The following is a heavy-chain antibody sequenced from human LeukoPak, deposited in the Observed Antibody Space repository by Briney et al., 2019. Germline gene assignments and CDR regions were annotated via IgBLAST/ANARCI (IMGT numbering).Heavy chain of an antibody. V-gene: IGHV5-51*01. CDR2: IYPHDSDT. Sequence: PGESLKISCKGSGYSFTSYWIAWVRQMPGKGLEWMGIIYPHDSDTRYSPSFQGQVTISADKSISTAYLQWSSLKASDTAMYYCARQKFPLQQDAFDIWGQGTMVTVSS. CDR1: GYSFTSYW. J-gene: IGHJ3*02. D-gene: IGHD1-1*01. CDR3: ARQKFPLQQDAFDI.